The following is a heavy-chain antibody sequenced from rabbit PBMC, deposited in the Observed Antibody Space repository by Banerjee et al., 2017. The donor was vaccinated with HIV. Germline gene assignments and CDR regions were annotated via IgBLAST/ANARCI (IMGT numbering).Heavy chain of an antibody. J-gene: IGHJ4*01. CDR1: GWSFSSYGY. V-gene: IGHV1S40*01. CDR2: IVTSSGST. D-gene: IGHD1-1*01. Sequence: QSLEESGGDLVKPGASLTLTCTASGWSFSSYGYMCWVRQAPGKGLQLIACIVTSSGSTWYASWVNGRFTVSKTSSTTVTLQMTSLTAADTATYFCARDEGIYGSSSGAWELWGQGTLVTVS. CDR3: ARDEGIYGSSSGAWEL.